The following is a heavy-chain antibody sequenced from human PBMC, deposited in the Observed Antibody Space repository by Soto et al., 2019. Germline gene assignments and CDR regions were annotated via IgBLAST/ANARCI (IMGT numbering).Heavy chain of an antibody. V-gene: IGHV1-46*01. CDR1: GYTFTSYY. D-gene: IGHD3-10*01. J-gene: IGHJ4*02. Sequence: QVQLVQSGAEVKKPGASVKVSCKASGYTFTSYYMHWVRQAPGQGLEWMGIINPSGGSTSYAQKFQGRVTMTRDTSTSTVYMELSSLRSEDTAVYYCAIAFTMVRGVINVVLGYWGQGTLVTVSS. CDR3: AIAFTMVRGVINVVLGY. CDR2: INPSGGST.